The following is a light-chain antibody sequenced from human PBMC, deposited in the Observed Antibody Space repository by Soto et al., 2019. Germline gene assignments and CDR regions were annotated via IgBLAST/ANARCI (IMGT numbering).Light chain of an antibody. CDR3: QHDNSYSEA. CDR2: KAS. Sequence: DIQMNPPPSSLSGSAGDRVTITFRASQTISSWLAWYQQKPGKAPKLLIYKASTLKSGVPSRFSGSGSGTEFTLTIISLQPDDFATYYCQHDNSYSEAFGEGTKVDIK. CDR1: QTISSW. V-gene: IGKV1-5*03. J-gene: IGKJ1*01.